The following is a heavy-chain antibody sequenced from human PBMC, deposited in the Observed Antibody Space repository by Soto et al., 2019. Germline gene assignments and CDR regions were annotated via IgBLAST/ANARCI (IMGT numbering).Heavy chain of an antibody. CDR1: GGSMSPYY. CDR2: IYYSGNT. CDR3: ARGVYDYWSGYYAGSGLDV. Sequence: QVQLLESGPGLLKPSETLSLTCSVSGGSMSPYYWSWIRQSPRKGLEWIGYIYYSGNTNYNPSLKSPVTITVDTSKAQFSLRLSSVTTADSAVYYCARGVYDYWSGYYAGSGLDVWGPGTTVIVSS. D-gene: IGHD3-3*01. V-gene: IGHV4-59*01. J-gene: IGHJ6*02.